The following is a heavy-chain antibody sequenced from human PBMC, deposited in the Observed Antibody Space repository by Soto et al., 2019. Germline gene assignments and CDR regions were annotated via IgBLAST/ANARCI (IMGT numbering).Heavy chain of an antibody. V-gene: IGHV1-69*01. CDR1: GGTFSSYA. CDR3: ARDGDYYGSGIGAFDI. Sequence: QVQLVQSGAEVKKPGSSVKVSCKASGGTFSSYAISWVRQAPGQGLEWMGGIIPIFGTANYAQKFQGRVTITADESTSTAYMELSRLRSEDTAVYYCARDGDYYGSGIGAFDIWGQGTMVTVSS. J-gene: IGHJ3*02. CDR2: IIPIFGTA. D-gene: IGHD3-10*01.